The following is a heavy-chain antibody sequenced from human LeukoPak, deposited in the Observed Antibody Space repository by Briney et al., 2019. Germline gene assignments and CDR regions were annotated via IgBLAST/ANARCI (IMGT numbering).Heavy chain of an antibody. CDR1: GYTFTSYG. CDR2: ISAYNGNT. CDR3: ARESDDSSGYYFDY. D-gene: IGHD3-22*01. J-gene: IGHJ4*02. V-gene: IGHV1-18*01. Sequence: ASVKVSCKASGYTFTSYGISWVRQASGQGLEWMGWISAYNGNTNYAQKLQGRVTMTTDTSTSTAYMELRSLRSDGTAVYYCARESDDSSGYYFDYWGQGTLVTVSS.